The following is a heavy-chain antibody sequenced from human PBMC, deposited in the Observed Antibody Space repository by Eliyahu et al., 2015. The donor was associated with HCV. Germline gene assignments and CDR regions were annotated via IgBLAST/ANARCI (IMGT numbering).Heavy chain of an antibody. CDR2: VSGAGHNT. V-gene: IGHV3-23*01. Sequence: EVQLLESGGGLVQPGGSLRLSCAASGFTFSTYAMTWVRQAPGKGLEWVSGVSGAGHNTYYADSVRGRFVISRDNSKNTVFLQMNSLRVEDAAVYYCAKGGDTEYGRPVESWGQGTLVTVSS. D-gene: IGHD2/OR15-2a*01. CDR1: GFTFSTYA. J-gene: IGHJ4*02. CDR3: AKGGDTEYGRPVES.